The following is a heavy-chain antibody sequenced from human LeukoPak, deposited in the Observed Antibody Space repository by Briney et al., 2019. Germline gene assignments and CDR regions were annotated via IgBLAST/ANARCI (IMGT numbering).Heavy chain of an antibody. CDR1: GFTLDSYT. V-gene: IGHV3-30-3*01. CDR2: ISYDGTNK. Sequence: GGSLRLSCAASGFTLDSYTIHWVRQAPGEGLEWVAVISYDGTNKYYTDSVKGRFTISRDESKNTFYLQMDSLRTEDTAVYYCARDEDILTADGVYWGQGTLVTVSS. D-gene: IGHD3-9*01. J-gene: IGHJ4*02. CDR3: ARDEDILTADGVY.